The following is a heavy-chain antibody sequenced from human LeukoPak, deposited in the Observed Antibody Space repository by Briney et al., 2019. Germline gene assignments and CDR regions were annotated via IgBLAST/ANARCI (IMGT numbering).Heavy chain of an antibody. D-gene: IGHD3-3*02. J-gene: IGHJ4*02. CDR2: ISSSSSYT. V-gene: IGHV3-11*05. CDR3: AKGTFALDY. Sequence: PGGSLRLSCAASGFTFSDYYMSWIRQAPGKGLEWVSYISSSSSYTNYADSVKGRFTISRDNAKNSLYLQMNSLRAEDTAVYYCAKGTFALDYWGQGTLVTVSS. CDR1: GFTFSDYY.